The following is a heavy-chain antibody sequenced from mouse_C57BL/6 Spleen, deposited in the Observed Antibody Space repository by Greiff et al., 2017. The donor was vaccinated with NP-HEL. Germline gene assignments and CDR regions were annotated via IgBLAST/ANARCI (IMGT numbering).Heavy chain of an antibody. D-gene: IGHD1-1*01. CDR1: GYTFTSYD. Sequence: QVHVKQSGPELVKPGASVKLSCKASGYTFTSYDINWVKQSPGQGLEWIGWIYPRDGSTKYNEKFKGKATLTVDTSSSTAYMELHSLTSEDSAVYFCARSDYYGSSYDAMDYWGQGTSVTVSS. CDR2: IYPRDGST. J-gene: IGHJ4*01. V-gene: IGHV1-85*01. CDR3: ARSDYYGSSYDAMDY.